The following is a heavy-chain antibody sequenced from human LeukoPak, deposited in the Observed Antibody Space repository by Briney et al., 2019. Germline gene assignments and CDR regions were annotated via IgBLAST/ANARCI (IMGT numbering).Heavy chain of an antibody. CDR3: ARQRSSWYDAFDI. Sequence: ASVKVSCKASGGTFSSYAISWVRQAPGQGLEWMGWISAYDGNTNYAQKLQGRVTMTTDTSTSTAYKELRSLRSDDTAVYYCARQRSSWYDAFDIWGQGTMVTVSS. CDR2: ISAYDGNT. V-gene: IGHV1-18*01. J-gene: IGHJ3*02. CDR1: GGTFSSYA. D-gene: IGHD6-13*01.